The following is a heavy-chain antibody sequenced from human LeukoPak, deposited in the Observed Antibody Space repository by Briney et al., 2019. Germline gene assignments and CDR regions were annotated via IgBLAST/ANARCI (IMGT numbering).Heavy chain of an antibody. Sequence: HPSQTLSLTCTVSGGSISSGGYYWSWIRQLPGKGLEWIGYIFYSGSTYDNPSLRSRLTISVDTSKNQFSLKLSSVTAADTAVYYCARAAGGGYYFDYWGQGTLVSVSS. CDR1: GGSISSGGYY. D-gene: IGHD3-10*01. J-gene: IGHJ4*02. CDR2: IFYSGST. CDR3: ARAAGGGYYFDY. V-gene: IGHV4-31*03.